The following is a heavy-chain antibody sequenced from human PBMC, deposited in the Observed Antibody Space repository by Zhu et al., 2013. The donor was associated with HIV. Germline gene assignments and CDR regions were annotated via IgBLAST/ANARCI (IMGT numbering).Heavy chain of an antibody. CDR3: VTTTRRELKRSRGNTEGGHD. D-gene: IGHD5-18*01. V-gene: IGHV1-69*01. Sequence: QVQLVQSGAEVKKPGSSVKVSCKASGGTFSSYAISWVRQAPGQGLEWMGGIIPIFGTANYAQKFQGRVTITADESTSTAYMELSSLRSEDTAVYYCVTTTRRELKRSRGNTEGGHDWGQGTLLTVSS. CDR1: GGTFSSYA. J-gene: IGHJ4*02. CDR2: IIPIFGTA.